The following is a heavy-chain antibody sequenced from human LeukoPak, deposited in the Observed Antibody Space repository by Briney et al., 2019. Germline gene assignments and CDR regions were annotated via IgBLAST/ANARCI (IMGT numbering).Heavy chain of an antibody. CDR3: ARDRGRGANWFDP. CDR1: GFTFSSYA. J-gene: IGHJ5*02. CDR2: ISYDGSNK. V-gene: IGHV3-30-3*01. Sequence: GGSLRLSCAASGFTFSSYAMHWVRQAPGKGLEWVAVISYDGSNKYYADSVKGRFTISRDNSKNTLYLQMNSLRAEDTAVYYCARDRGRGANWFDPWGQGTLVTVSS. D-gene: IGHD3-10*01.